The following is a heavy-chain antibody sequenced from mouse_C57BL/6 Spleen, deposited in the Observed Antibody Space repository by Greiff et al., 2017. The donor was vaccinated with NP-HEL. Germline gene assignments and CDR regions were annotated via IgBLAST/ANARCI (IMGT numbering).Heavy chain of an antibody. D-gene: IGHD1-1*01. V-gene: IGHV1-50*01. CDR3: ARSPSITTVVATDY. CDR1: GYTFTSYW. Sequence: QVQLQQPGAELVKPGASVKLSCKASGYTFTSYWMQWVKQRPGQGLEWIGEIDPSDSYTNYNQKFKGQATLTVDTSSSTAYMQLSSLTSEDSAVYYCARSPSITTVVATDYWGQGTTLTVSS. J-gene: IGHJ2*01. CDR2: IDPSDSYT.